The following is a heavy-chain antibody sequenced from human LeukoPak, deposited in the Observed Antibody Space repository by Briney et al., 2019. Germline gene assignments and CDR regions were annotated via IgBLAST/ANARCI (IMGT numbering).Heavy chain of an antibody. D-gene: IGHD1-1*01. CDR3: ASRAGKPGNTPWCFDY. Sequence: GSLRLSGAASGFTLSSYWMTGVRQSPGAGPDWGANIKQDGSDRNYVDSAKGPFTIARDNTKNSLYLKITSLRDEDMAVYYCASRAGKPGNTPWCFDYWGQGALVTVSS. V-gene: IGHV3-7*01. CDR1: GFTLSSYW. CDR2: IKQDGSDR. J-gene: IGHJ4*02.